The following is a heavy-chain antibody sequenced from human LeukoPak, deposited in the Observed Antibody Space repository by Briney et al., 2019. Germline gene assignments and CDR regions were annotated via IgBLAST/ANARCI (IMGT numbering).Heavy chain of an antibody. CDR3: ARDYCSGGSCYLDY. CDR2: IYYSGST. CDR1: GGSISSYY. Sequence: SETLSLTCTVSGGSISSYYWSWIGQPPGKGLEWIGYIYYSGSTNYNPSLKSRVTISVDTSKNQFSLKLSSVTAADTAVYYCARDYCSGGSCYLDYWGQGTLVTVSS. J-gene: IGHJ4*02. D-gene: IGHD2-15*01. V-gene: IGHV4-59*01.